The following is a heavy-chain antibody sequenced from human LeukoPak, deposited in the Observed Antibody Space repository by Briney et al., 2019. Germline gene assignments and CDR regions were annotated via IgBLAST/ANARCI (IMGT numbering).Heavy chain of an antibody. Sequence: SETLSLTCTVSGGSISSGGYYWSWIRQHPGKGLEWIGYIYYSGSTYYNPSLKSRVTTSVDTSKNQFSLKLSSVTAADTAVYYCATQTDYGDYEDYWGQGTLVTVSS. CDR1: GGSISSGGYY. V-gene: IGHV4-31*03. D-gene: IGHD4-17*01. CDR2: IYYSGST. J-gene: IGHJ4*02. CDR3: ATQTDYGDYEDY.